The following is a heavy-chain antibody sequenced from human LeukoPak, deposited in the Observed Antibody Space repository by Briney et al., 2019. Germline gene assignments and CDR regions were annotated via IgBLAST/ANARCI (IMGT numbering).Heavy chain of an antibody. CDR2: IKQDEREK. V-gene: IGHV3-7*01. D-gene: IGHD3-16*02. Sequence: PGGSLRLSCAASGFTFSSYWMSWVRQAPGKGLECMAHIKQDEREKYYVDSVKGRFTISRDSANNSLYLQMNSLRAEDTAVYYCASALYYDYLWGSYRYYYFDYWGQGTLVTVSS. CDR3: ASALYYDYLWGSYRYYYFDY. CDR1: GFTFSSYW. J-gene: IGHJ4*02.